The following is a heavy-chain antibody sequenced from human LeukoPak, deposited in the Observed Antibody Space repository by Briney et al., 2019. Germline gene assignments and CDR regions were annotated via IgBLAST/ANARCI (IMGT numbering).Heavy chain of an antibody. J-gene: IGHJ6*03. Sequence: SETLSLTCAVYGGSFSGYYWSWIRQPAGKGLEWIGRIYTSGSTNYNPSLKSRVTMSVDTSKNQFSLKLSSVTAADTAVYYCARVGGSYSYYYYMDVWGKGTTVTVSS. CDR2: IYTSGST. D-gene: IGHD1-26*01. CDR3: ARVGGSYSYYYYMDV. CDR1: GGSFSGYY. V-gene: IGHV4-59*10.